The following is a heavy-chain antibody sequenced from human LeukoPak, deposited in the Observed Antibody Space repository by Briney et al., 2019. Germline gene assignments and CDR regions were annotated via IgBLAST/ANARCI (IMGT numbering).Heavy chain of an antibody. CDR2: IYHSGST. J-gene: IGHJ4*02. CDR3: ARGPPPSGYFDY. CDR1: GYSISSGYY. D-gene: IGHD2-15*01. Sequence: SETLSLTCTVSGYSISSGYYWAWIRQTPGKGLEYIGSIYHSGSTYCNPSLKSRVTISVGTSKNQFSLKLSSVTATDTAIYYCARGPPPSGYFDYWGQGTLVTVSS. V-gene: IGHV4-38-2*02.